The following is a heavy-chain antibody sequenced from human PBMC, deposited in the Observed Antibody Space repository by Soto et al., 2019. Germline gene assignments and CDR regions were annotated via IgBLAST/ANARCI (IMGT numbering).Heavy chain of an antibody. CDR1: GGSISSGGYY. Sequence: SETLSLTCTVSGGSISSGGYYWSWIRQHPGKGLEWIGYIYYSGSTYYNPSLKSRVTISVDTSKNQFSLKLSSVTAADTAVYYCAREGRDSSSSYYFDYWGQGTLVTVSS. CDR2: IYYSGST. CDR3: AREGRDSSSSYYFDY. V-gene: IGHV4-31*03. D-gene: IGHD6-6*01. J-gene: IGHJ4*02.